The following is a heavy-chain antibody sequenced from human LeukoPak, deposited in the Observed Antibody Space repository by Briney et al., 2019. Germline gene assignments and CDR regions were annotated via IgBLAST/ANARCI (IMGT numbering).Heavy chain of an antibody. CDR1: GDRVSSKSSA. D-gene: IGHD1-26*01. CDR3: ARNSADLDH. J-gene: IGHJ4*02. Sequence: SQTHTLTCAISGDRVSSKSSAWNWIRQSPSRGLEWLGRTYYRSKWNNHYAVSVKSRITINADTSKHQFSLQLNSVTPEDTAVYYCARNSADLDHWGRGILVTVSS. CDR2: TYYRSKWNN. V-gene: IGHV6-1*01.